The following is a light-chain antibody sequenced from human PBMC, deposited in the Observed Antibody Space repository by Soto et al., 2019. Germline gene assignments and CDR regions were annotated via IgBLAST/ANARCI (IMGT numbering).Light chain of an antibody. CDR1: QDITTY. CDR3: QQYDDAPFT. V-gene: IGKV1-33*01. CDR2: DVS. Sequence: DIQMTQSPPSLSASVGDRVTIACQASQDITTYLNWYQQKPGKAPKLLIYDVSNLETGVPSRFSGSGSGTDFSFTINSLQPEDLATYYCQQYDDAPFTFGPGTKVDIK. J-gene: IGKJ3*01.